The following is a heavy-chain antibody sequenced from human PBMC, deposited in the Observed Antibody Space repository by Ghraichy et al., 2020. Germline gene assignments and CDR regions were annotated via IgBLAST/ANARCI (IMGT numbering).Heavy chain of an antibody. CDR1: GYTFSAYG. J-gene: IGHJ6*02. D-gene: IGHD3/OR15-3a*01. CDR2: FRAYYNKT. V-gene: IGHV1-18*01. CDR3: ARVTWTTKYYYGMDV. Sequence: ASVKVSCKASGYTFSAYGIDWVRQAPGKGLEWVGWFRAYYNKTSHAQKFQGRLTMTTDRSTNTAYMDLSSLRSDDTARYYCARVTWTTKYYYGMDVWGQGTTVTVSS.